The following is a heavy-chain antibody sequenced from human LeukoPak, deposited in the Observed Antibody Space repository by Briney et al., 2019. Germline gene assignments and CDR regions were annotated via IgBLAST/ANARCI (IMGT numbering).Heavy chain of an antibody. CDR2: IYPGDSDT. J-gene: IGHJ5*02. CDR1: GYSFTSYW. Sequence: GESLKISCKGSGYSFTSYWIAWVRQMPGKGLDWMGIIYPGDSDTRYSPSFQGQVTISADKSIDTAYLQWSSLKASDTALYYCARSAGSNWFGPWGQGTQVPVSS. CDR3: ARSAGSNWFGP. V-gene: IGHV5-51*01.